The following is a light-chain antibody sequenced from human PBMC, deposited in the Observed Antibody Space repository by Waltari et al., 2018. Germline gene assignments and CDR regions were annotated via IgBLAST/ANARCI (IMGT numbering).Light chain of an antibody. Sequence: DIVMTQSPDSLAVSLGERATINCKSSQSVLYSSNNKNYLAWYKQKPGQPPKLLIYWASTRESGVPDRFSGSGSGTDFTLTISSLQAEDVAVYYCQQYYSARRTFGQGTKVEV. V-gene: IGKV4-1*01. CDR2: WAS. J-gene: IGKJ1*01. CDR1: QSVLYSSNNKNY. CDR3: QQYYSARRT.